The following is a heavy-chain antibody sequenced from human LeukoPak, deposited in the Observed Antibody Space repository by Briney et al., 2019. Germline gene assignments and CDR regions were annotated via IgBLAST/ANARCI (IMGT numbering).Heavy chain of an antibody. D-gene: IGHD6-19*01. CDR3: ARDNKGYSSGWYRNWFDP. V-gene: IGHV4-39*07. CDR1: GGSISSSSYY. CDR2: IYYSGST. J-gene: IGHJ5*02. Sequence: PSETLSLTCTVSGGSISSSSYYWGWIRQPPGKGLEWIGSIYYSGSTYYNPSLKSRVTISVDTSKNQFSLKLSSVTAADTAVYYCARDNKGYSSGWYRNWFDPWGQGTLVTVSS.